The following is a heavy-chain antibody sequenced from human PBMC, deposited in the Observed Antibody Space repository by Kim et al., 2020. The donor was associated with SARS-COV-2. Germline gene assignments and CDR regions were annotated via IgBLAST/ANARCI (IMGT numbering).Heavy chain of an antibody. V-gene: IGHV4-39*07. Sequence: LETLSLTCSVSGGSISSSNKYWGWIRQPPGKGLEWIGTIHYSGSTYCNPSLKSRVTLSVDTSKNQFSLKLSSVTAADTALYFCTYGSSWYGTDFWGQGTL. J-gene: IGHJ4*02. CDR1: GGSISSSNKY. CDR3: TYGSSWYGTDF. D-gene: IGHD6-13*01. CDR2: IHYSGST.